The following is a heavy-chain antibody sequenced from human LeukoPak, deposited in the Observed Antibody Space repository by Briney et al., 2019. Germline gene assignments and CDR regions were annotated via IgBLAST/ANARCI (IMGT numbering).Heavy chain of an antibody. V-gene: IGHV3-30-3*01. CDR2: ISYDGSNK. CDR1: GFTFSSYA. Sequence: GGSLRLSCAASGFTFSSYAMHWVRQAPGKGLEWVAVISYDGSNKYYADSVKGRFTISRDNSKNTLYLQMNSLRAEDTAVYYCASCLSKQWLLPDYWGQGTLVTVSS. CDR3: ASCLSKQWLLPDY. J-gene: IGHJ4*02. D-gene: IGHD6-19*01.